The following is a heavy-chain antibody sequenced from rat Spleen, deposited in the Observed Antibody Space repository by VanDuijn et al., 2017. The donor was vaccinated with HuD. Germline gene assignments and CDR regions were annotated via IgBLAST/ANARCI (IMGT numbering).Heavy chain of an antibody. D-gene: IGHD1-1*01. V-gene: IGHV5S23*01. CDR2: ISTDGANT. CDR1: GFTFSYYD. Sequence: EVHLVESSGGLVQPGRSLKLSCAASGFTFSYYDMAWVRQAPTKGLEWVASISTDGANTNYRDSVKGRFTISRDNAKSTLYLQMDSLRSEDTATYYCARSGVVPYWYFDFWGPGTMVTVSS. J-gene: IGHJ1*01. CDR3: ARSGVVPYWYFDF.